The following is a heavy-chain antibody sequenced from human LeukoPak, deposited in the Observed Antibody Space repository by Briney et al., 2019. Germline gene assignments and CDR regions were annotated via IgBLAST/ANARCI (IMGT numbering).Heavy chain of an antibody. CDR2: IYYSGNT. CDR3: AGGHYYGSGNSYPLDY. D-gene: IGHD3-10*01. J-gene: IGHJ4*02. V-gene: IGHV4-30-4*01. Sequence: SETLSLTCTVSGGSITSGDYYWSWIRQPPGKGLEWIGYIYYSGNTYYSPSLKSRVTISLDTSKNQFSLKLSSVTAADTAVYYCAGGHYYGSGNSYPLDYWGPGTLVTVSS. CDR1: GGSITSGDYY.